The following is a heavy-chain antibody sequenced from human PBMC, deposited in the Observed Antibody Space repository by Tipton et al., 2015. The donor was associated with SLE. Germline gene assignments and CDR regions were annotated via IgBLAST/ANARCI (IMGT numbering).Heavy chain of an antibody. Sequence: GSLRLSCAASGFTFSDYYMSWIRQAPGKGLEWVSYISSSGSTIYYADSVKGRFTISRDNAKNSLYLQMNSLRAEDTAVYYCARDALYYDFWSGYNDAFDIWGQGTMVTVSS. V-gene: IGHV3-11*04. J-gene: IGHJ3*02. CDR3: ARDALYYDFWSGYNDAFDI. D-gene: IGHD3-3*01. CDR1: GFTFSDYY. CDR2: ISSSGSTI.